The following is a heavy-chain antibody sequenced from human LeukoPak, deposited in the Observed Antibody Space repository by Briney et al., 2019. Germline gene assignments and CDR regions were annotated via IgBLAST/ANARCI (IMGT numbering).Heavy chain of an antibody. CDR1: GFTFSTYN. CDR3: ARDTNY. V-gene: IGHV3-48*01. J-gene: IGHJ3*01. Sequence: GGSLRLSCAASGFTFSTYNMNWVRQAPGKGLEWVSYISPISTTIHYADSVKGRFTISRDNAKNSLYLQMNSLRAEDTAVYYCARDTNYWGRGTMVTVSS. D-gene: IGHD1-7*01. CDR2: ISPISTTI.